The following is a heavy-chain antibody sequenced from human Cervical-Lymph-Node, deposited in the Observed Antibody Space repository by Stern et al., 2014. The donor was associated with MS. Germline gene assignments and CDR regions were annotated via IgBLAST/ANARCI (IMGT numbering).Heavy chain of an antibody. CDR1: GDTFTRHA. J-gene: IGHJ4*02. Sequence: VQLVESGAAVKKPGSSVKVSCQTSGDTFTRHAINWVRQAPGQGLEWMGGIIPIFGTTNHGQTLRDRVTITADASTNTVYMELSSLRSEDTAVYCCARAGGSTVGYYVDYWGQGTLVTVSS. D-gene: IGHD4-11*01. CDR3: ARAGGSTVGYYVDY. CDR2: IIPIFGTT. V-gene: IGHV1-69*01.